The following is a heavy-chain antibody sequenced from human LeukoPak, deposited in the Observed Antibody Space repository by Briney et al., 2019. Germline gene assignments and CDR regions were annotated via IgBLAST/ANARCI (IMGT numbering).Heavy chain of an antibody. CDR2: ISSSSSYI. CDR3: AKVAVVVVITDWYFDL. D-gene: IGHD3-22*01. J-gene: IGHJ2*01. Sequence: KSGGSLRLSCAASGFTFSSYSMNWVRQAPGKGLEWVSSISSSSSYIYYADSVKGRFTISRDNAKNSLYLQMNSLRAEDTAVYYCAKVAVVVVITDWYFDLWGRGTLVTVSS. CDR1: GFTFSSYS. V-gene: IGHV3-21*01.